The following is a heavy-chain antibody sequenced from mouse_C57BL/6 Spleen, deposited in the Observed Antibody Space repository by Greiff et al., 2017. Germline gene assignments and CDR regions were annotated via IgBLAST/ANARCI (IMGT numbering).Heavy chain of an antibody. D-gene: IGHD1-1*01. J-gene: IGHJ4*01. CDR3: TREGLLRAMDY. Sequence: VQLQESGAELVRPGASVTLSCKASGYTFTDYEMPWVKQTPVHGLEWIGAIDPETGGTAYNQKFKGKAILTADKSSSTACMELRSLTSEDSAVYYGTREGLLRAMDYWGQGTSVTVSS. CDR2: IDPETGGT. V-gene: IGHV1-15*01. CDR1: GYTFTDYE.